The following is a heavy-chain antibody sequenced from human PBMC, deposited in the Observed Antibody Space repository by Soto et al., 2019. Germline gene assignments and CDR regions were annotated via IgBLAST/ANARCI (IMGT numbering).Heavy chain of an antibody. CDR3: ARDGAAAGSWGVYSYYYYGMDV. V-gene: IGHV1-69*01. CDR2: IIPIFGTA. CDR1: GGTFSSYA. Sequence: QVQLVQSGAEVKKPGSSVKVSCKASGGTFSSYAISWVRQAPGQGLEWMGGIIPIFGTANYAQKFQGRVTITADESTSTAYMELSSLRSEDTAVYYCARDGAAAGSWGVYSYYYYGMDVWGQGTTVTVSS. J-gene: IGHJ6*02. D-gene: IGHD6-13*01.